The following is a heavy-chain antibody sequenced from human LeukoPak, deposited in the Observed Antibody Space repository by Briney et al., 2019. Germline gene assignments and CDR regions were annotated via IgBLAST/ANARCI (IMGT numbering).Heavy chain of an antibody. J-gene: IGHJ4*02. D-gene: IGHD5-18*01. V-gene: IGHV4-38-2*02. CDR1: GYSISSGYY. Sequence: SETLSLTCTVSGYSISSGYYWGWIRQPPGKGLEWIGSIYHSGSTYYSPSLKSRVTISVDTSKNQFSLKLSSVTAADTAVYYCARVGPYSPEDYWGQGTLVTVSS. CDR2: IYHSGST. CDR3: ARVGPYSPEDY.